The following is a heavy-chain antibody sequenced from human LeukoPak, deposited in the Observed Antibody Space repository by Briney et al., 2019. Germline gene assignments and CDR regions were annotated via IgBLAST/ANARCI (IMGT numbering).Heavy chain of an antibody. J-gene: IGHJ5*02. CDR2: IYYSGST. CDR1: GGSISSSSYF. D-gene: IGHD3-22*01. V-gene: IGHV4-39*07. Sequence: SETLSLTCTVSGGSISSSSYFWGWIRQPPGKGLEWIGTIYYSGSTYYNPSLKSRVTISVDTSKNQFSLKLSSVTAADTAVYYCARDPREPYYYDSSGYYGWFDPWGQGTLVTVSS. CDR3: ARDPREPYYYDSSGYYGWFDP.